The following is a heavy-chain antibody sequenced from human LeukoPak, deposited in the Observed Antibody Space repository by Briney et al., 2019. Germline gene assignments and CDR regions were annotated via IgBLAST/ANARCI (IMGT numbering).Heavy chain of an antibody. Sequence: GGSLRLSCVASGITFSGYWMTWVRQAPGKGLEWVANIRQDGGEKHYVDSVEGRFTISRDNAKSSLFLQMNSLRVEDTAVYYCAELGITMIGGVWGKGTTVTISS. D-gene: IGHD3-10*02. CDR2: IRQDGGEK. CDR3: AELGITMIGGV. J-gene: IGHJ6*04. CDR1: GITFSGYW. V-gene: IGHV3-7*01.